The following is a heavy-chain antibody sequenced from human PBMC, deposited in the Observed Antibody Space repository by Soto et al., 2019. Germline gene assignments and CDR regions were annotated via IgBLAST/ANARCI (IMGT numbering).Heavy chain of an antibody. CDR2: IFPDDSGT. Sequence: GESLKISCNASGYIIKNYWIGWVRQMPGQGLEWMGIIFPDDSGTRYSPSFQGHVTISVDKSISTAYVQWSSLKASDSAIYYCFRGGVTSRTFDYWGQGTLVTVSS. J-gene: IGHJ4*02. D-gene: IGHD3-16*01. CDR3: FRGGVTSRTFDY. CDR1: GYIIKNYW. V-gene: IGHV5-51*01.